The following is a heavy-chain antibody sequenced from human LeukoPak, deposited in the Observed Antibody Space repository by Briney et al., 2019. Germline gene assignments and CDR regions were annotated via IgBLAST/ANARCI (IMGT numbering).Heavy chain of an antibody. D-gene: IGHD6-19*01. Sequence: GGSLRLSCAASGFTFSDYYMSWIRQAPGKGLEWVSYISSSGSTIYYADSVKGRFTISRDNAKNSLYLQMNSLRAEDTAVYYCARDHSSGWGFGRYYYYGMDVWGQGTTVTVSS. CDR3: ARDHSSGWGFGRYYYYGMDV. V-gene: IGHV3-11*01. J-gene: IGHJ6*02. CDR1: GFTFSDYY. CDR2: ISSSGSTI.